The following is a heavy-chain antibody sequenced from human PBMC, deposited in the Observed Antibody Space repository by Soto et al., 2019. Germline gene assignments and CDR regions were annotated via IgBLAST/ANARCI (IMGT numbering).Heavy chain of an antibody. J-gene: IGHJ6*03. Sequence: GGSLRLSCAASGFTFSSYGMHWVRQAPGKGLEWVAVISYDGSNKYYADSVKGRFTISRDNSKNTLYLQMNSLRAEDTAVYYCAKDHIPRLRGYYMDVWGKGTTVTVSS. CDR3: AKDHIPRLRGYYMDV. CDR1: GFTFSSYG. D-gene: IGHD2-21*01. CDR2: ISYDGSNK. V-gene: IGHV3-30*18.